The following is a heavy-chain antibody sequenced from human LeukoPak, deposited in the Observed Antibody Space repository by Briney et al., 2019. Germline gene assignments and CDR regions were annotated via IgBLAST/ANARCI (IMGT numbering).Heavy chain of an antibody. CDR1: GGSISSYY. Sequence: SETLSLTCTVSGGSISSYYWSWIRQPAGKGLEWIGRIYTSGSTNYNPSLKSRVTMSVDTSKNQFSLKLSSVTAADTAVYYCAKRGTTGTTFDPWGQGTLVTVSS. V-gene: IGHV4-4*07. CDR2: IYTSGST. J-gene: IGHJ5*02. D-gene: IGHD1-7*01. CDR3: AKRGTTGTTFDP.